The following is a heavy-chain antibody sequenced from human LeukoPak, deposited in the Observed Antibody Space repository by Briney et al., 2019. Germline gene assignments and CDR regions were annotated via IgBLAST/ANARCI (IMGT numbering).Heavy chain of an antibody. CDR3: AKDSLADIDY. J-gene: IGHJ4*02. D-gene: IGHD3-16*01. Sequence: GVSLRLSCAASGFIFSTYGRYWVRQAPGKGLEWVAFIRHDGSIKNYADSVKSRSTISRDNSKNTLYLQMNSLRAEDTAVYYCAKDSLADIDYWGQGTLVTVSS. CDR2: IRHDGSIK. V-gene: IGHV3-30*02. CDR1: GFIFSTYG.